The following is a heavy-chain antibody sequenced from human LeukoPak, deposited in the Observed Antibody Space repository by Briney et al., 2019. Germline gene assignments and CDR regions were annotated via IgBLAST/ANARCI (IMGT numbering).Heavy chain of an antibody. Sequence: GASLRLSCVASGFTFSNYAMSWVRQAPGKGLEWVSASTGSGTNTYYADSLKGRFTISRDNSKNTVFLQMNSLRHEDTAIYYCVIWGDYDVLTGYYVPDYWGQGTLVTVSS. D-gene: IGHD3-9*01. CDR2: STGSGTNT. CDR1: GFTFSNYA. V-gene: IGHV3-23*01. CDR3: VIWGDYDVLTGYYVPDY. J-gene: IGHJ4*02.